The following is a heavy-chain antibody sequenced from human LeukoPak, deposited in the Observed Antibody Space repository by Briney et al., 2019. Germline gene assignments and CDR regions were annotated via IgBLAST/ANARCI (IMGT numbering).Heavy chain of an antibody. Sequence: PSETLSLTCAVYGGSFSGHYWTWIRQPPGKGLEWIGEIDHTGRSTYNPSITSRVTISKDSSKNQFSLSLGSVIAADTAVYFCARGENSGSYFSYFDSWAQGTPVTVSS. CDR2: IDHTGRS. CDR3: ARGENSGSYFSYFDS. J-gene: IGHJ5*01. D-gene: IGHD3-10*01. CDR1: GGSFSGHY. V-gene: IGHV4-34*01.